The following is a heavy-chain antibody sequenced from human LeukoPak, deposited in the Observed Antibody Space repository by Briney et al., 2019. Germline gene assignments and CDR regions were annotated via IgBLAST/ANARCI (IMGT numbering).Heavy chain of an antibody. J-gene: IGHJ4*02. CDR3: AKGADDFWSGYYTGFDY. Sequence: GGSLRLSCAASGFTFSSYAMSWVRQAPGKGLEWVSAISGSGGSTYYADSVKGRFTISRDNSKNTLYLQMNSLRAEDTAVYYCAKGADDFWSGYYTGFDYWGQGTLVTVSS. CDR2: ISGSGGST. V-gene: IGHV3-23*01. CDR1: GFTFSSYA. D-gene: IGHD3-3*01.